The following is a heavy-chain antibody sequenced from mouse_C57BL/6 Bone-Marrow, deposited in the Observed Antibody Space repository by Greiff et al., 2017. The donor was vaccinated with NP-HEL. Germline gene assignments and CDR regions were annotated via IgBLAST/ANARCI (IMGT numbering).Heavy chain of an antibody. Sequence: VQLKQSGPGLVQPSQSLSITCTVSGFSLTSYGVHWVRQSPGKGLEWLGVIWSGGSTDYNAAFISRLSISKDNSKSQVFFKMNRLQSDDTAIYYCARNPLYDGYYIDYWGQGTTLTVSS. CDR1: GFSLTSYG. V-gene: IGHV2-2*01. D-gene: IGHD2-3*01. J-gene: IGHJ2*01. CDR3: ARNPLYDGYYIDY. CDR2: IWSGGST.